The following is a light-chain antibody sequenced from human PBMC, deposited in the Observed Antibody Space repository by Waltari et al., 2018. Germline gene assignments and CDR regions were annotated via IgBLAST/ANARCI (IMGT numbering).Light chain of an antibody. CDR1: HSIRSF. CDR2: AAS. V-gene: IGKV1-39*01. CDR3: QQSYSIPWT. Sequence: DIQMTQSPSSLSASEGDRVTITCRASHSIRSFLNWYQKKRGKAPKVLMYAASNLQSGVPAGFSGSGAGTDFTLTISRLQPEDIATYYCQQSYSIPWTFGQGTKVEIK. J-gene: IGKJ1*01.